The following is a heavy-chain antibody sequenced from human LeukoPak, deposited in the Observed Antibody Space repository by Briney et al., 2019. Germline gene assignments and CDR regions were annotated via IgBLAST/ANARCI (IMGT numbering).Heavy chain of an antibody. Sequence: GGSLRLSCAVAGFTFSGYAMHWVRQAPGKGLEYVSGIGSNGGDTYYADSVKGRFTISRDNSKNTLYLQMSSLRAEDTAVYYCAKEFNRGLPDYWGQGTLVTVPS. J-gene: IGHJ4*02. CDR2: IGSNGGDT. V-gene: IGHV3-64*02. CDR1: GFTFSGYA. D-gene: IGHD2-21*01. CDR3: AKEFNRGLPDY.